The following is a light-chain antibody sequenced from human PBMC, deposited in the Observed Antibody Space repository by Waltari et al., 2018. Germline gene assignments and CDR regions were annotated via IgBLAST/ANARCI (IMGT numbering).Light chain of an antibody. CDR1: QGISNY. CDR3: QNYNSAPFT. J-gene: IGKJ3*01. Sequence: DIQMTQSPSSLSASVGDRVFLTCRASQGISNYLAWYQHQPGKVPKLLIYAASTLQSGVPSRFSGSGSGTDFTLTISSLQPEDVATYYCQNYNSAPFTFGPGTKVHIK. V-gene: IGKV1-27*01. CDR2: AAS.